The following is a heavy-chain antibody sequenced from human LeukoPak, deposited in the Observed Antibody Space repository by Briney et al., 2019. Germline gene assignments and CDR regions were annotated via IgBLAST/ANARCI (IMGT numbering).Heavy chain of an antibody. J-gene: IGHJ4*02. CDR2: INTSGST. D-gene: IGHD6-13*01. Sequence: PSETLTLTCAVSGGSISSGSYFWTWIRQPAGKRLEWIGRINTSGSTNYNPSLKSRVTISVDKSKYQCSLKQSSVTAADTAVFFCAREGYTSSRYSGYDYVDYWGQGTLVTVSS. V-gene: IGHV4-61*02. CDR1: GGSISSGSYF. CDR3: AREGYTSSRYSGYDYVDY.